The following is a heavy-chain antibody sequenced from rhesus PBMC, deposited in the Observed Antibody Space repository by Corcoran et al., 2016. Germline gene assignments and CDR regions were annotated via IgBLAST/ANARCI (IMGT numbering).Heavy chain of an antibody. CDR2: ISGSSGST. D-gene: IGHD2-27*01. V-gene: IGHV4-165*01. CDR3: ARRISADV. CDR1: GGSFSGYY. J-gene: IGHJ5-2*02. Sequence: QVQLQESGPGLVKPSETPSLTCAVPGGSFSGYYWGGLRQPPGKGLEWIGYISGSSGSTDYNPSLKSRVTISTDTSKNQFSLKLSSVTAADTAVYYCARRISADVWGRGVLVTVSS.